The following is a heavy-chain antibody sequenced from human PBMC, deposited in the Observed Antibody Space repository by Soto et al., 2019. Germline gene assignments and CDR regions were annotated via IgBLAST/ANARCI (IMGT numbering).Heavy chain of an antibody. V-gene: IGHV1-18*04. CDR1: GYTFTSYG. Sequence: QVQLVQSGAEVKKPGASVKVSCKASGYTFTSYGISWVRQAPGQGLEWMGWVSAYNGNTNYAQKLQGRVTMTTDTATSTAYMGLRSLRSDDTAVYYCARDAQPFYSAYFDYWGQGTLVTVSS. D-gene: IGHD6-13*01. CDR2: VSAYNGNT. CDR3: ARDAQPFYSAYFDY. J-gene: IGHJ4*02.